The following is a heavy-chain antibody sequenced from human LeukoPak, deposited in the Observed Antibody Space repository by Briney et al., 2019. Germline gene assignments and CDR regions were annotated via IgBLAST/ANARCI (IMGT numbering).Heavy chain of an antibody. CDR2: IYPGDSDT. CDR3: ARAPTSVSNPYYFDY. D-gene: IGHD4-11*01. J-gene: IGHJ4*02. V-gene: IGHV5-51*01. CDR1: GYSFSNYW. Sequence: GESLKISCKASGYSFSNYWIGWVRQMPGKSLEWMGIIYPGDSDTRYSPSFQGQVTISADKSITTGYLQWSSLKASDTAMYYCARAPTSVSNPYYFDYWGQGALVTVSS.